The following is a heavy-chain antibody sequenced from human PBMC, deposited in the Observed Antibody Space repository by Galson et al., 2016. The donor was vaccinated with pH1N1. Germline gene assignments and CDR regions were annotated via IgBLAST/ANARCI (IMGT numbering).Heavy chain of an antibody. CDR3: ARPRRDGYNEDSYYFDY. CDR1: GGTFSSYT. CDR2: ILPILGIA. D-gene: IGHD5-24*01. Sequence: CKASGGTFSSYTINWVRQAPGQGLEWMGRILPILGIANYARKFQGRVTITADKSTSTAYMEVISLRSDDTAVYYCARPRRDGYNEDSYYFDYWGQGTLVTVSS. V-gene: IGHV1-69*02. J-gene: IGHJ4*02.